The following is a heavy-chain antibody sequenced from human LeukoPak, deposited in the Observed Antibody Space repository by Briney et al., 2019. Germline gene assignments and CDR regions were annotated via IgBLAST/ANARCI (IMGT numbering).Heavy chain of an antibody. J-gene: IGHJ6*02. V-gene: IGHV1-8*01. CDR1: GYTFTSYD. D-gene: IGHD5-18*01. Sequence: GASVKVSCKASGYTFTSYDINWVRQATGQGLEWMGWMNPNSGNTGYAQKFQGRVTMTRNTSISTAYMELSSLRSEDTAVYYCAGSYGPYYYYYGMDVWGQGTTVTVSS. CDR2: MNPNSGNT. CDR3: AGSYGPYYYYYGMDV.